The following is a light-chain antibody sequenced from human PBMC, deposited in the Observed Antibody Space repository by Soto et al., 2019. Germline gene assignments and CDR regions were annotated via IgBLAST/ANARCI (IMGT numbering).Light chain of an antibody. CDR2: GNS. V-gene: IGLV1-40*01. Sequence: QSVLTQPPSVSGAPGQRVTISCTGSSSNIGAGYDVLWYQQLPGTAPKLLIYGNSTRPSGVPDRFSGSKSGTSASLAITGLQAEDEADYYYQSYDSSLSGSVFGGGTKVTVL. J-gene: IGLJ2*01. CDR3: QSYDSSLSGSV. CDR1: SSNIGAGYD.